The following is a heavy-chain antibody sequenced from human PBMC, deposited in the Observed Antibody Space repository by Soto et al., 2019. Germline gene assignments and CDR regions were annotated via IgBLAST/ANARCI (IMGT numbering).Heavy chain of an antibody. CDR2: TYHVGIP. D-gene: IGHD3-9*01. CDR1: GGSISSSNW. V-gene: IGHV4-4*02. CDR3: ARALILTGYYIHDAFDI. Sequence: SETLSLTCTASGGSISSSNWWTWVRQAPGKGLEWIGETYHVGIPYYNPSLKSRVSISVDKSNNQFSLKLSSLTAADTAVYYCARALILTGYYIHDAFDIWGLGTMVTVSS. J-gene: IGHJ3*02.